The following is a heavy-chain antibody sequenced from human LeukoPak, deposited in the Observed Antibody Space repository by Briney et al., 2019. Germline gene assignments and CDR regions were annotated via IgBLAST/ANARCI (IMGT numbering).Heavy chain of an antibody. CDR1: GFTFSSYG. D-gene: IGHD3-3*01. CDR2: IRYDGSNK. V-gene: IGHV3-30*02. J-gene: IGHJ4*02. Sequence: PGGSLRLSCAASGFTFSSYGTHWVRQAPGKGLEWVAFIRYDGSNKYYADSVKCRFTISRDNSKNTLYLQMNSLRAEDTAVYYCAKDLMRFLEWLPAPGFDYWGQGTLVTVSS. CDR3: AKDLMRFLEWLPAPGFDY.